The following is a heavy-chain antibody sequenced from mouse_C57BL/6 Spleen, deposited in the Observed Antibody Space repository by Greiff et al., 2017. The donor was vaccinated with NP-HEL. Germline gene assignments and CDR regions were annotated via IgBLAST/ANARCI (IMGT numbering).Heavy chain of an antibody. J-gene: IGHJ3*01. V-gene: IGHV2-3*01. CDR1: GFSLTSYG. CDR2: IWGDGST. CDR3: AKPADDYDRAWFAY. Sequence: VKLVESGPGLVAPSQSLSITCTVSGFSLTSYGVSWVRQPPGKGLEWLGVIWGDGSTNYHSALISKMSNSKDNAKSQVVLTLNSPQTDHTATYYYAKPADDYDRAWFAYWGQGTLVTVSA. D-gene: IGHD2-4*01.